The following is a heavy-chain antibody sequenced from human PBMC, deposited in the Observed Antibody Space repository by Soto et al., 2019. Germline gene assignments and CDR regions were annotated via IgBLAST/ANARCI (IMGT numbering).Heavy chain of an antibody. CDR3: VRDGTKTLRDWFDP. V-gene: IGHV4-4*07. Sequence: PSETLSLTCTVSGASISGFYWSWIRKSAGKGLEWIGRVYATGTTDYNPSLKSRVMMSVDTSKKQFSLKLRSVTAADTAVYYCVRDGTKTLRDWFDPWGQGISVTVSS. CDR2: VYATGTT. CDR1: GASISGFY. D-gene: IGHD1-1*01. J-gene: IGHJ5*02.